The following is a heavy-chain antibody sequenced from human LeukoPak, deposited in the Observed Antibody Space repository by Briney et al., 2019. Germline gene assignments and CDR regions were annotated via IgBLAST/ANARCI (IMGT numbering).Heavy chain of an antibody. CDR1: GFTFSSNS. V-gene: IGHV3-48*04. CDR2: ISSASGSI. Sequence: GGSLRLSCVASGFTFSSNSMNWVRQAPGKGLEWVSYISSASGSIYYADSVKGRFTVSRDNAKNSLFLQMNSLRAEDTAVYYCARGRYYYDSSGYYYYDYWGQGTLVTVSS. D-gene: IGHD3-22*01. CDR3: ARGRYYYDSSGYYYYDY. J-gene: IGHJ4*02.